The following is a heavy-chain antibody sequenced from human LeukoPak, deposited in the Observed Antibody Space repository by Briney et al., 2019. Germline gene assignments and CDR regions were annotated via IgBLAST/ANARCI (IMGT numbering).Heavy chain of an antibody. J-gene: IGHJ4*02. CDR3: ARIEDYGGNSVNY. V-gene: IGHV4-34*01. Sequence: SETLSLTCAVYGGSFSGYYWSWNRQPPGKGLEWIGEINHSGSTNYNPSLKSRVTISVDTSKNQFSLKLSSVTAADTAVYYCARIEDYGGNSVNYWGQGTLVTVSS. CDR1: GGSFSGYY. D-gene: IGHD4-23*01. CDR2: INHSGST.